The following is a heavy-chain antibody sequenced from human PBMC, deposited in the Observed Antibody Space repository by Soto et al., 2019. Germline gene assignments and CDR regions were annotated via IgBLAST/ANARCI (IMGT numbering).Heavy chain of an antibody. CDR3: ARNQEGAIDY. CDR2: INHSGNT. Sequence: QVQLQQWGAGLLKPSETLSLTCAVYGGSFSGYYWSWIRQPPGKGLEWIGEINHSGNTNYNPSLKSRVTISLDTSKSQFSLKLNSVTAADTAVYYCARNQEGAIDYWGQGILVTVSS. V-gene: IGHV4-34*01. J-gene: IGHJ4*02. D-gene: IGHD1-26*01. CDR1: GGSFSGYY.